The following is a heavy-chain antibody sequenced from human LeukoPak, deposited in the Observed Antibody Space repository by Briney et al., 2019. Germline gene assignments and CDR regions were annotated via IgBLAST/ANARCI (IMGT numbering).Heavy chain of an antibody. Sequence: HPGGSLRLSCAASGFTFSYHWKTWVRRAPGKGLEWVANIKNDGTVKNYVDSVKGRFTISRDNAKNSLYLQMNRLRAEDTGVYYCAKDSYSKGDYWGQGVLVTVSS. CDR1: GFTFSYHW. D-gene: IGHD5-18*01. CDR3: AKDSYSKGDY. V-gene: IGHV3-7*01. J-gene: IGHJ4*02. CDR2: IKNDGTVK.